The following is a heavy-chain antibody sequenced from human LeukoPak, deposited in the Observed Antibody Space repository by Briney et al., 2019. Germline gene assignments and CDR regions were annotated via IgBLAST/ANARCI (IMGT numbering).Heavy chain of an antibody. J-gene: IGHJ3*02. Sequence: GGSLRLSCAASGFTVSSNYMSWVRQAPGKGLEWVSVIYSGGSTYYADSVKGRFTISRDNSKNTLYLQMNSLRAEDTAVYYCARAFSIAVAGRAGAFDIWGQGTMVTVSS. V-gene: IGHV3-66*01. CDR3: ARAFSIAVAGRAGAFDI. D-gene: IGHD6-19*01. CDR1: GFTVSSNY. CDR2: IYSGGST.